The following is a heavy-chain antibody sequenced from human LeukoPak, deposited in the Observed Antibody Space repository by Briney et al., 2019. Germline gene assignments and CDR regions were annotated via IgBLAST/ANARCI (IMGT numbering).Heavy chain of an antibody. CDR2: IKSKTDGGTT. CDR1: GFTFSNAW. D-gene: IGHD3-10*01. CDR3: TTRLHYGSGSFDY. V-gene: IGHV3-15*01. J-gene: IGHJ4*02. Sequence: GGSLRLSCAASGFTFSNAWMSWVRQAPGKGLEWAGRIKSKTDGGTTDYAAPVKGRFTISRDDSKNTLYLQMNSLKTEDTAVYYCTTRLHYGSGSFDYWGQGTLVTVSS.